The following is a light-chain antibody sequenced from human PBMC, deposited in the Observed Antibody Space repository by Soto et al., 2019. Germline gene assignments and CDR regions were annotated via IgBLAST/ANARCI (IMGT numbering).Light chain of an antibody. CDR2: DAS. V-gene: IGKV3-11*01. CDR1: DIVSTY. CDR3: QQRSRWPLT. J-gene: IGKJ5*01. Sequence: EIVLTQSPATLSLSPGERATLSCRASDIVSTYLAWYQQKPGQAPRLLIYDASNRATGIPARFSGSGSGTDFTLTISSLEPEDFAVYYCQQRSRWPLTLGQGTRLEIK.